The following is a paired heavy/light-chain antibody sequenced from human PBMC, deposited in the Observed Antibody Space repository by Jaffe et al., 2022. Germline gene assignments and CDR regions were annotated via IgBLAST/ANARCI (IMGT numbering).Heavy chain of an antibody. CDR2: ISGSGAKT. Sequence: EVQLLESGGGLVQPGGSLRLSCAASAFTLSNYAISWVRQAPGKGLEWVSLISGSGAKTYYADFVKGRFTISRDNSKNTLYLQMNSLRAEDTAVYYCAKDYPAYCGTGSCSSGVGDYWGQGTLVTVSS. J-gene: IGHJ4*02. D-gene: IGHD2-15*01. CDR3: AKDYPAYCGTGSCSSGVGDY. V-gene: IGHV3-23*01. CDR1: AFTLSNYA.
Light chain of an antibody. J-gene: IGKJ1*01. CDR3: QQYNSYPRT. CDR2: EAS. Sequence: DIQMTQSPSTLSASVGDRVTITCRASQSISSWLAWYQQKPGKAPKLLIYEASSLESGVPSRFSGSGSGTEFTLTISSLQPDDFATYYCQQYNSYPRTFGQGTKVEIK. CDR1: QSISSW. V-gene: IGKV1-5*03.